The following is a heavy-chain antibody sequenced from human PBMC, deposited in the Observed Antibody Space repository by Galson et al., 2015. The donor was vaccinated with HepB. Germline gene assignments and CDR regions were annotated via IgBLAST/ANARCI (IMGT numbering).Heavy chain of an antibody. J-gene: IGHJ4*02. CDR1: GFTFSSYA. Sequence: SLRLSCAASGFTFSSYAMHWVRQAPGKGLEWVAVISYDGSNKYYADSVKGRFTISRDNSKNTLYLQMNSLRAEDTAVYYCARGPALLTGPREYYFDYWGQGTLVTVSS. CDR3: ARGPALLTGPREYYFDY. CDR2: ISYDGSNK. D-gene: IGHD3-9*01. V-gene: IGHV3-30*04.